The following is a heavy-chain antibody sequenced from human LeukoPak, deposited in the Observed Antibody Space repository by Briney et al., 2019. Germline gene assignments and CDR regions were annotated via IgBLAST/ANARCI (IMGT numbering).Heavy chain of an antibody. D-gene: IGHD1-26*01. V-gene: IGHV3-7*01. CDR3: ARDLTYYDYFDY. J-gene: IGHJ4*02. Sequence: GGSLRLSCVVSGLTFSNYWMIWVRQAPGKGLESVAIVNEDGSAKYYLDSVKGRFTISRDNARNSLYLEMNSLRAEDTAVYYCARDLTYYDYFDYWGQGTLVTVSS. CDR2: VNEDGSAK. CDR1: GLTFSNYW.